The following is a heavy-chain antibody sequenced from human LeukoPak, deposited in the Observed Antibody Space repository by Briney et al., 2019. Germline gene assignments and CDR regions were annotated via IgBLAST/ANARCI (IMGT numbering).Heavy chain of an antibody. CDR1: GFTFSSYA. CDR3: ARQMQSHGNFDS. J-gene: IGHJ4*02. D-gene: IGHD1-26*01. V-gene: IGHV3-13*01. CDR2: LGIAGDT. Sequence: PGGSLRLSCAASGFTFSSYAMHWVRQPIGKGLEWVSALGIAGDTFYPGSVKGRFTISRKNARNSLYLQMNSLRAEDTAMYYCARQMQSHGNFDSWGQGTLVTVSS.